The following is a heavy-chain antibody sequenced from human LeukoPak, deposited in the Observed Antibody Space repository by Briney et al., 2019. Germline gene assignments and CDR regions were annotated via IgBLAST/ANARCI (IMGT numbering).Heavy chain of an antibody. CDR1: GGSISSGGYY. V-gene: IGHV4-31*03. D-gene: IGHD3-10*01. J-gene: IGHJ6*04. Sequence: SQTLSLTCTVSGGSISSGGYYWSWIRQHPGKGLEWIGYIYYSGSTYYSPSLKSRVTISVDTSKNQFSLKLSSVTAADTAVYYCASNRVIWFGEFNYYYGMDVWGKGTTVTVSS. CDR2: IYYSGST. CDR3: ASNRVIWFGEFNYYYGMDV.